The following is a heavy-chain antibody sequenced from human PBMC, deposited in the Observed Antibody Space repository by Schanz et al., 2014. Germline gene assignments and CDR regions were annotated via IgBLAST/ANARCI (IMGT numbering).Heavy chain of an antibody. CDR2: LSANGDST. V-gene: IGHV3-64*01. CDR3: VSSGSYSSYAS. Sequence: EVQLVESGGGLVQPGGSLRLSCAAPGFTLSNYAMHWVRQTPDKGLEWVSGLSANGDSTFYSSSVKGRFTISRDISKNTLYLQMGSLRAEDTAVYHCVSSGSYSSYASWGQGTLVNVSS. J-gene: IGHJ4*02. CDR1: GFTLSNYA. D-gene: IGHD3-10*01.